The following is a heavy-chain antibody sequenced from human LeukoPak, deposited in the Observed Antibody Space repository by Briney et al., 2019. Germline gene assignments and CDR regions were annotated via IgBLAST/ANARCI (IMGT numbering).Heavy chain of an antibody. CDR1: GFTFSSYS. V-gene: IGHV3-21*01. D-gene: IGHD3-10*01. CDR2: ISSSSSYI. Sequence: KTGGSLRLSCAASGFTFSSYSMNWVRQAPGKGLEWVSSISSSSSYIYYADSVKGRFTISRDNAKNSLYLQMNSLRAEDTAVYYCARALRGGIYYYMDVWGKGTTVTVSS. CDR3: ARALRGGIYYYMDV. J-gene: IGHJ6*03.